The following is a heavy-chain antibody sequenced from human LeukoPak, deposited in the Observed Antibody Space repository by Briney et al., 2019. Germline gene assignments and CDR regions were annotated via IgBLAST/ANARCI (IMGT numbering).Heavy chain of an antibody. V-gene: IGHV3-30*02. CDR3: AKVRGRYYDSSGSGQGYYYYYMDV. Sequence: GGSLRLSCAASGFTVSSNYMSWVRQAPGKGLEWVAFIRYDGSNKYYADSVKGRFTISRDNSKNTLYLQMNSLRAEDTAVYYCAKVRGRYYDSSGSGQGYYYYYMDVWGKGTTVTISS. J-gene: IGHJ6*03. CDR2: IRYDGSNK. CDR1: GFTVSSNY. D-gene: IGHD3-22*01.